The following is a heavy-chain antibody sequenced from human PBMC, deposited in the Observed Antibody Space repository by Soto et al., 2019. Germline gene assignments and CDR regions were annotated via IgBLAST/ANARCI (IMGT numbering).Heavy chain of an antibody. CDR3: ATGHYEILTGYYDY. Sequence: ASVKVSCKVYGYTLSELAMHWVRQAPGKGLEWMGGSDPEDGEIIYAQKFQGRVTMTEDTSTDTAYMELSSLRSEDTAVYYCATGHYEILTGYYDYWGQGTLVTVSS. D-gene: IGHD3-9*01. J-gene: IGHJ4*02. V-gene: IGHV1-24*01. CDR2: SDPEDGEI. CDR1: GYTLSELA.